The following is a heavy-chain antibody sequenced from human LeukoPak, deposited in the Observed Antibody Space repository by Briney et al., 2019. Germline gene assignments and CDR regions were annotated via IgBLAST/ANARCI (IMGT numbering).Heavy chain of an antibody. V-gene: IGHV1-2*02. D-gene: IGHD6-13*01. Sequence: ASVKVSCKASGYTFTGYYMHWVRLAPGQGLEWMGWINPNSGGTNYAQKFQGRVTMTRDTSISTAYMELSRLRSDDTAVYYCARDRSSWYVNYYYYGMDVWGQGTTVTVSS. J-gene: IGHJ6*02. CDR1: GYTFTGYY. CDR3: ARDRSSWYVNYYYYGMDV. CDR2: INPNSGGT.